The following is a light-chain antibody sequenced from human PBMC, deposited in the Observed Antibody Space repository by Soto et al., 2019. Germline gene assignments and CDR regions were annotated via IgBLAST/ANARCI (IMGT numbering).Light chain of an antibody. V-gene: IGKV3-20*01. J-gene: IGKJ2*01. CDR3: QQYSSLPHT. Sequence: ESVLTQSPGTLSLSPGERATLSCRASQSVTNRYFAWYQQRPGQAPRLLIYGISNRATGIPDRFSGSGSRTDFTLTISRLEPEDFVVYYCQQYSSLPHTFGQGTKVEVK. CDR2: GIS. CDR1: QSVTNRY.